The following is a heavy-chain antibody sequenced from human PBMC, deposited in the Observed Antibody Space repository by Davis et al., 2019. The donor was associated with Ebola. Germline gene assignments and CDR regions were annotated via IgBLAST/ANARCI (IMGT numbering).Heavy chain of an antibody. J-gene: IGHJ4*02. CDR3: AKDRAARIFGVARY. Sequence: GGSLRLSCAASGFTFSSYSMSWVRQAPGKGLEWVSALSGSGGSTHYADSVKGRFTISRDNSKNTLYLQMNSLRAEDTAVYYCAKDRAARIFGVARYWGQGTLVTVSS. V-gene: IGHV3-23*01. CDR2: LSGSGGST. CDR1: GFTFSSYS. D-gene: IGHD3-3*01.